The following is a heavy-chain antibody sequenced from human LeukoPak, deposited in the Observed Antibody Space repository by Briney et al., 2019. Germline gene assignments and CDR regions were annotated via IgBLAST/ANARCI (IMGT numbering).Heavy chain of an antibody. CDR3: TTRRWGTVAY. CDR1: GFTFSSYG. J-gene: IGHJ4*02. CDR2: ISGSGGST. V-gene: IGHV3-23*01. Sequence: GGSLRLSCAASGFTFSSYGMSWVRQAPGKGLEWVSAISGSGGSTYYADSVKGRFTISRDNSKNTLYLQMNSLKTEDTAVYYCTTRRWGTVAYWGQGTLVTVSS. D-gene: IGHD4-23*01.